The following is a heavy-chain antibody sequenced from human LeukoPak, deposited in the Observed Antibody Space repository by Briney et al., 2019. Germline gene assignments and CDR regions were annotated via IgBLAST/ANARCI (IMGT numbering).Heavy chain of an antibody. V-gene: IGHV3-74*01. CDR2: INSDGSST. CDR3: ARNPGMDV. J-gene: IGHJ6*02. CDR1: GFTFSSYW. Sequence: WGSLRLSCAVSGFTFSSYWMHWVRHAPGKGLVWVSRINSDGSSTLYADSVKGRFTISRVNAKNTLYLQMNSLRAEDTAVYYCARNPGMDVWGQGTTVTVSS.